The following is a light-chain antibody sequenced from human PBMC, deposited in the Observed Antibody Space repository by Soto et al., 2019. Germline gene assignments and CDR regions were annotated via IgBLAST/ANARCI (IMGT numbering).Light chain of an antibody. Sequence: DSQTPLSPSTLSGSVGDRVTITCRASQTISSWLAWYQQKPGKAPKLLIYKASTLKSGVPSRFSGSVSGTEFTLTISSLQPDDFATYYCQHYNIYLEAFGQGTKVDIK. CDR3: QHYNIYLEA. CDR1: QTISSW. CDR2: KAS. J-gene: IGKJ1*01. V-gene: IGKV1-5*03.